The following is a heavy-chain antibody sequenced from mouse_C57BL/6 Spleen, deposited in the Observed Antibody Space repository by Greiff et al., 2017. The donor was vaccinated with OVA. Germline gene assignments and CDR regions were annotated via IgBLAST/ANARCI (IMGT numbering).Heavy chain of an antibody. CDR3: ARDGDYYGSSYWYFDV. CDR2: ISYDGSN. D-gene: IGHD1-1*01. CDR1: GYSLTSGYY. Sequence: EVQLQQSGPGLVKPSQSLSLTCSVTGYSLTSGYYWNWIRQFPGNKLEWMGYISYDGSNNYNPSLKNRISITRDTSKNQFFLKLNSVTTEDTATYYCARDGDYYGSSYWYFDVWGTGTTVTVSS. J-gene: IGHJ1*03. V-gene: IGHV3-6*01.